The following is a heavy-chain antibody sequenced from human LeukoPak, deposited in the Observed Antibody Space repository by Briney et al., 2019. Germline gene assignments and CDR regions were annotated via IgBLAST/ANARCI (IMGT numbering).Heavy chain of an antibody. CDR2: LHHTRST. D-gene: IGHD1-26*01. V-gene: IGHV4-38-2*02. CDR3: ARDRESSPWELLLDY. CDR1: GYSIRSGYY. J-gene: IGHJ4*02. Sequence: SVTLSLTCAVSGYSIRSGYYWAWIRQPPGKGLEWIGSLHHTRSTYYNPSLKSRVTMSVVRSNNKFSLNLNSVTAADTAVYYCARDRESSPWELLLDYWGQGIVVTVSS.